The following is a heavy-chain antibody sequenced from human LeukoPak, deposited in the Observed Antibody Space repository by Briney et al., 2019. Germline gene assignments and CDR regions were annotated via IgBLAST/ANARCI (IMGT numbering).Heavy chain of an antibody. CDR1: GFTFSTYS. V-gene: IGHV3-48*02. J-gene: IGHJ5*02. D-gene: IGHD2-15*01. Sequence: GGSLRLSCAASGFTFSTYSMNWVRQAPGKGLEWVSYISTSSNTIHYADSVKGRFTISRDNAKNSLYLQMSSLRDEHTAVYYCSRGLGTSGHLPWGQGTLVTVSS. CDR3: SRGLGTSGHLP. CDR2: ISTSSNTI.